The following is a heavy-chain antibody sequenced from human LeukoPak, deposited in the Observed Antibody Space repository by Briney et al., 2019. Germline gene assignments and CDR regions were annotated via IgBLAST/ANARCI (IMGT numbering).Heavy chain of an antibody. V-gene: IGHV1-69*04. CDR2: IIPILGIA. CDR3: ARTYYYGSGPYGMDV. Sequence: GASVKVSCKASGGTFSSYAISWVRQAPGQGIEWMGRIIPILGIANYAQKFQGRVTITADKSTSTAYMELSSLRSEDTAVYYCARTYYYGSGPYGMDVWGQGTTVTVSS. D-gene: IGHD3-10*01. J-gene: IGHJ6*02. CDR1: GGTFSSYA.